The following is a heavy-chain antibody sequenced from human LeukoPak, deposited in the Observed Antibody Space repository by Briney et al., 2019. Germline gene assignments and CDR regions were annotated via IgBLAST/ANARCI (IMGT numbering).Heavy chain of an antibody. V-gene: IGHV3-7*01. Sequence: GGSLRLSCAASGFTFSSHWMSWVRQAPGKGLEWVANMKQDGREKDYVDSVKGRFTIARDNAKNALYLQMNSLRVEDTAVYYCARWGGSYRGYYYYYMDVWGKGTTVTVSS. J-gene: IGHJ6*03. CDR1: GFTFSSHW. CDR2: MKQDGREK. CDR3: ARWGGSYRGYYYYYMDV. D-gene: IGHD1-26*01.